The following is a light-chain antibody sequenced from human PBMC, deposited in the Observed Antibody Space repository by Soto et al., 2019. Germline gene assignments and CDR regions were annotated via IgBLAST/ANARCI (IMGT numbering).Light chain of an antibody. V-gene: IGLV2-8*01. CDR3: NSYAGSNNWV. CDR1: SSDVGGYNY. Sequence: QSALTQPASVSGSPGQSITISCTGTSSDVGGYNYVSWYQQHPGKAPKLMIYEVSKRPSGVPDRFSGSKSGNTASLTVSGLQAEDEADYYCNSYAGSNNWVFGRGTKVTVL. J-gene: IGLJ3*02. CDR2: EVS.